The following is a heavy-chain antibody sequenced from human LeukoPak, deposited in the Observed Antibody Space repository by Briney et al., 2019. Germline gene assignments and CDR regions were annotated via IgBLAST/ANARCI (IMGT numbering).Heavy chain of an antibody. CDR2: IIPIFGTA. CDR3: ARQLVRGRDGYNYKVDY. V-gene: IGHV1-69*13. D-gene: IGHD5-24*01. J-gene: IGHJ4*02. Sequence: ASVKVSCKASGGTFSSYAISWVRQAPGQGLEWMGGIIPIFGTANYAQKFQGRVTITADESTSTAYMELSSLRSEDTAVYYCARQLVRGRDGYNYKVDYWGQGTQVTVSS. CDR1: GGTFSSYA.